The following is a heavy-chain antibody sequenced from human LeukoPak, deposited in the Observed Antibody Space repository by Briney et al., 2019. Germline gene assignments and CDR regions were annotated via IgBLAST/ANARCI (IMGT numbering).Heavy chain of an antibody. CDR2: ISAYNGNT. V-gene: IGHV1-18*01. D-gene: IGHD6-19*01. Sequence: ASVKVSCKASGYTFTSYGISWVRQAPGQGLEWMGWISAYNGNTNYAQKLQGRVTMTTDTSTSTAYMELRGLRSDDTAVYYCAWHTRYSSGWYRVGDYWGQGTLVTVSS. J-gene: IGHJ4*02. CDR1: GYTFTSYG. CDR3: AWHTRYSSGWYRVGDY.